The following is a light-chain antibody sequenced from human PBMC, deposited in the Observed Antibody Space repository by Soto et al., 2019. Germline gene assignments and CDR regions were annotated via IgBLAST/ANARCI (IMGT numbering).Light chain of an antibody. CDR1: QSVSSN. J-gene: IGKJ1*01. CDR2: GAS. V-gene: IGKV3-15*01. CDR3: QQYNNSPQT. Sequence: EIVMTQSPATLSVSPGERATLSCRASQSVSSNLAWYQQKPVQAPRLLIYGASTRATGIPARFSGSGSGTEFTLTISSPQSEDFVVYYCQQYNNSPQTFGQGTKVEIK.